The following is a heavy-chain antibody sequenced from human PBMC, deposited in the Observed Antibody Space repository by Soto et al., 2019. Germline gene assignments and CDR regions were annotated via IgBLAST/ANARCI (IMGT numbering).Heavy chain of an antibody. CDR1: GASISSGDYY. CDR2: IYYNGRA. CDR3: ARRGAGSGSFDY. D-gene: IGHD3-10*01. Sequence: QVQLQESGPGLVKPSQTLSLTCAVSGASISSGDYYWSWIRQHPGKGLEWIGYIYYNGRAYYNPSLNSRVTMASDTSKNQFSLKLSCVTAADTAVYYCARRGAGSGSFDYWGQGALVTVSS. V-gene: IGHV4-31*11. J-gene: IGHJ4*02.